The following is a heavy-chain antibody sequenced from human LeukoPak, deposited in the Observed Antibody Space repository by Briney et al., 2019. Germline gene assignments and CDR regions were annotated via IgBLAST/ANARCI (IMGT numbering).Heavy chain of an antibody. CDR2: IWYDGSNK. CDR1: GFTFSSYG. J-gene: IGHJ4*02. D-gene: IGHD2-2*01. V-gene: IGHV3-33*06. CDR3: AKDVGYCSSTSCYGP. Sequence: PGGSLRLSCAASGFTFSSYGMHWVRQAPGKGLEWVAVIWYDGSNKYYADSVKGRFTISRDNSKNTLYLQMNSLRAEDTAVYYCAKDVGYCSSTSCYGPWGQGTLVTVSS.